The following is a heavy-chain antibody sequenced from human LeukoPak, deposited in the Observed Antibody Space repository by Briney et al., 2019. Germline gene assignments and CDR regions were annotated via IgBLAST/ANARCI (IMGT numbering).Heavy chain of an antibody. D-gene: IGHD2-15*01. Sequence: SETLSPTCAISGDSISSSYWSWIRQPPGKGLEWIGSIHYSGSTNYNPSLKSRVTISVDTSKNQFSLKLSSVTAADTAVYYCARGYCSGGSCYSYYYYNYMDVWGKETTVTISS. CDR1: GDSISSSY. CDR3: ARGYCSGGSCYSYYYYNYMDV. J-gene: IGHJ6*03. CDR2: IHYSGST. V-gene: IGHV4-59*12.